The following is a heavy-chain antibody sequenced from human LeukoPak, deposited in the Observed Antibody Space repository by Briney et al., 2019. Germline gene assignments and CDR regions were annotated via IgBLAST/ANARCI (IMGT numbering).Heavy chain of an antibody. D-gene: IGHD2-21*02. CDR2: IYSGGST. Sequence: GGSLRLSCAASGFTFSSNYMSWVRQAPGKGLEWVSVIYSGGSTYYADSVKGRFTISRDNSKNTLYLQMNSLRAEDTAVYYCASHSACGGDCYCFQHWGQGTLVTVSS. J-gene: IGHJ1*01. V-gene: IGHV3-53*01. CDR3: ASHSACGGDCYCFQH. CDR1: GFTFSSNY.